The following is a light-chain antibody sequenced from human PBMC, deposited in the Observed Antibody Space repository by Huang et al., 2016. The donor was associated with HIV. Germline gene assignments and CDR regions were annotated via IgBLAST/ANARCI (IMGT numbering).Light chain of an antibody. J-gene: IGKJ1*01. V-gene: IGKV1-39*01. CDR2: GAS. CDR1: ETVSTY. Sequence: DIQMTQFPSSLSASVGDTVTITCRASETVSTYVNWYQQKPGKAPKLLIYGASSLPSAVPSRFSGSASEADFTLTISSLQPEDFASYYCLQTYATPPTFGQGTRVEV. CDR3: LQTYATPPT.